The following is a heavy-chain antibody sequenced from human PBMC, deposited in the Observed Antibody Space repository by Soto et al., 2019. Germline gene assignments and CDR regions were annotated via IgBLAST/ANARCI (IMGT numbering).Heavy chain of an antibody. V-gene: IGHV1-8*01. CDR1: GYTFTSYD. CDR3: ARDLQDYGDYYYYYYMDV. CDR2: MNPNSGNT. Sequence: ASVKVSCKASGYTFTSYDINCVRQATGQGLEWMGWMNPNSGNTGYAQKFQGRVTMTRNTSISTAYMELSSLRSEDTAVYYCARDLQDYGDYYYYYYMDVWGKGTTVTVSS. J-gene: IGHJ6*03. D-gene: IGHD4-17*01.